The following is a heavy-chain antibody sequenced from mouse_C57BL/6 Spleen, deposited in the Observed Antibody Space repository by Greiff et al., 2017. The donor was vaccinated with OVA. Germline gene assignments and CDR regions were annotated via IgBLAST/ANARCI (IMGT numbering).Heavy chain of an antibody. D-gene: IGHD1-1*02. J-gene: IGHJ3*01. CDR2: IDPSDSYT. CDR1: GYTFTSYW. Sequence: QVQLQQPGAELVMPGASVKLSCKASGYTFTSYWMHWVKQRPGQGLEWIGEIDPSDSYTNYNQKFKGKSTLTADKSSSTAYMQLSSLTSEDSAVSDGARRGGRSRLWFAYWGQGTLVTVSA. V-gene: IGHV1-69*01. CDR3: ARRGGRSRLWFAY.